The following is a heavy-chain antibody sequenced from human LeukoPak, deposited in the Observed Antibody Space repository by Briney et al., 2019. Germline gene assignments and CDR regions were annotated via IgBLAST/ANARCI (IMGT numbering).Heavy chain of an antibody. CDR1: EYSFSTNW. Sequence: GESLKISCKAYEYSFSTNWIGWVRQMPGKGLEWMGLIYPGDSQSKYSPSFQGHVTFSADTSRNTAYLQWNSLKASDTAMYYCARYNAGSLDFWGQGTMIYVSS. CDR2: IYPGDSQS. CDR3: ARYNAGSLDF. V-gene: IGHV5-51*01. J-gene: IGHJ4*02. D-gene: IGHD3-10*01.